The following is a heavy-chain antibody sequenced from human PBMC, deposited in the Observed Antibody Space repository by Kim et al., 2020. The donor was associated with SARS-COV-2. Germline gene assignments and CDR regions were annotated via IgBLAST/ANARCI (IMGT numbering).Heavy chain of an antibody. J-gene: IGHJ4*02. CDR3: NGDFF. Sequence: ITAGGSTTYYADTVKGRFTVTRDNSKNTLSLQMNSLRAEDTAIYYCNGDFFWGQGTLVTVSS. V-gene: IGHV3-23*01. D-gene: IGHD2-21*02. CDR2: ITAGGSTT.